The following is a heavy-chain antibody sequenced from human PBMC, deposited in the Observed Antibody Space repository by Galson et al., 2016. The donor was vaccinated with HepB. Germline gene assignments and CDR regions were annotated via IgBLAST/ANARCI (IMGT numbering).Heavy chain of an antibody. Sequence: SLRLSCAASGLSNYWMSWFRQAPGKGLEWVANIKQDGSEKSYVDSVEGRFTISRDNAKNSLYLQMNNLRAEDTAVYYCAGGSGWLVDVWGKGTTVTFSS. J-gene: IGHJ6*04. CDR1: GLSNYW. D-gene: IGHD6-19*01. CDR2: IKQDGSEK. CDR3: AGGSGWLVDV. V-gene: IGHV3-7*03.